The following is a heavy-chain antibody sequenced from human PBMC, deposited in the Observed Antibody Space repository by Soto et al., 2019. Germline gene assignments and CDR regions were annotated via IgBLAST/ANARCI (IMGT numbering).Heavy chain of an antibody. CDR2: INHSGST. CDR1: GGSFSGYY. J-gene: IGHJ6*02. Sequence: PSETLSLTCAVYGGSFSGYYWTWIRQRPGTGLEWIGEINHSGSTNYNPSLKSRVTISVDTSKNQFSLKLTSVTAPDTAVYYCAREKTSRGMDVWGQGTTVTSP. CDR3: AREKTSRGMDV. V-gene: IGHV4-34*01.